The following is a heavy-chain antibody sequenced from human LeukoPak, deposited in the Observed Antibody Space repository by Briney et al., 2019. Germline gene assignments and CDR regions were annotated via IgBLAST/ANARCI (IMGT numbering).Heavy chain of an antibody. Sequence: LETLSLTCAVSGYSISRGYYWAWFGQPPGRGWGGFGRIYQSGGTYYNPSLKSRVTISVDTSKNQFSLKLSSVTAADTAVYYCARSAGYNYRLDYWGQGTLVTVSS. CDR3: ARSAGYNYRLDY. D-gene: IGHD5-24*01. J-gene: IGHJ4*02. V-gene: IGHV4-38-2*01. CDR2: IYQSGGT. CDR1: GYSISRGYY.